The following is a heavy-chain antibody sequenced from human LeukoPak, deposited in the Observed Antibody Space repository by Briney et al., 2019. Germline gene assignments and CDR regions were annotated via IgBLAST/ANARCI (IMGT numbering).Heavy chain of an antibody. V-gene: IGHV6-1*01. CDR3: ERDRDSSGWYGNFDY. D-gene: IGHD6-19*01. CDR2: RYCRSKWYN. Sequence: SQTLSLTCALSGDSVSSNSAAWNWIRQPPWRGLEWLGRRYCRSKWYNDHPVSVKSRITINPDTYKNQFSLQLNCVTPEDTAVYYCERDRDSSGWYGNFDYWGQGTLVTVSS. J-gene: IGHJ4*02. CDR1: GDSVSSNSAA.